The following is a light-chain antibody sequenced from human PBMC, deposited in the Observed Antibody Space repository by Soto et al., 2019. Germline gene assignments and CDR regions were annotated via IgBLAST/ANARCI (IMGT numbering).Light chain of an antibody. J-gene: IGLJ2*01. Sequence: QSVLTQPPSASGSPGQSVTISCTGASGVSWYQQHPGKAPKLLIYEITKRPSGVPDRFSGSKSGNTASLTVSGLQAEDEADYYCQSYDTFLSAVVFGGGTKLTVL. V-gene: IGLV2-8*01. CDR3: QSYDTFLSAVV. CDR2: EIT. CDR1: SG.